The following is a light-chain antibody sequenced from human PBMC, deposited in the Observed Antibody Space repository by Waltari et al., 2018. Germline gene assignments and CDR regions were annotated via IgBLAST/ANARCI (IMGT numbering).Light chain of an antibody. J-gene: IGLJ2*01. CDR3: QVWDSSSDHPYVV. CDR1: NIGSKS. Sequence: SYVLTQPPSVSVAPGKTARITCGGNNIGSKSVHWYQQKPGQAPVLVIYYDSDRPSGIPEGFSGSNSGNTATLTISRVEAGDEADYYCQVWDSSSDHPYVVFGGGTKLTVL. V-gene: IGLV3-21*04. CDR2: YDS.